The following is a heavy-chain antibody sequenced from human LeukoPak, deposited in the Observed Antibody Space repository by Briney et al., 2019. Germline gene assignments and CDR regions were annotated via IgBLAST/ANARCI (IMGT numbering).Heavy chain of an antibody. CDR1: GGTFSSYA. D-gene: IGHD3-22*01. V-gene: IGHV1-69*13. J-gene: IGHJ3*02. Sequence: GASVKVSCKASGGTFSSYAISWVRQAPGQGLEWMGGIIPIFGTANYAQKFQGRVTITADESTSTAYMELSSRRSEDTAVYYCASPPGYDSSGSNAFDIWGQGTMVTVSS. CDR3: ASPPGYDSSGSNAFDI. CDR2: IIPIFGTA.